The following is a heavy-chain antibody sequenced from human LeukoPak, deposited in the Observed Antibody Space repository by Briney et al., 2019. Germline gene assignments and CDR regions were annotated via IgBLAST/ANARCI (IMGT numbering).Heavy chain of an antibody. V-gene: IGHV3-66*01. Sequence: PGGSLRLSCAASGFTVRSNYMSWVREAPGKGLEWGSVIYSGCSTYYADSVKGRFTISRDNSKNTLYLQMNSLRAEDTAVYYCARAKGSGSYLDWGQGTVVTVSS. D-gene: IGHD3-10*01. CDR2: IYSGCST. CDR3: ARAKGSGSYLD. CDR1: GFTVRSNY. J-gene: IGHJ4*02.